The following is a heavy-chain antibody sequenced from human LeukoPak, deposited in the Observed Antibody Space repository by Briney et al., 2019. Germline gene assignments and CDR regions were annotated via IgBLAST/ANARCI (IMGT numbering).Heavy chain of an antibody. CDR3: ARSPYYYDSSGYSYYFDY. D-gene: IGHD3-22*01. CDR2: IYYSGST. V-gene: IGHV4-59*01. J-gene: IGHJ4*02. Sequence: SETLSLTCTVSGGSISSYYWSWIRQPPGKGLEWIGYIYYSGSTNYNPSLKSRVTISVDTSKNQFSLKLSSVTAADMAVYYCARSPYYYDSSGYSYYFDYWGQGTLVTVSS. CDR1: GGSISSYY.